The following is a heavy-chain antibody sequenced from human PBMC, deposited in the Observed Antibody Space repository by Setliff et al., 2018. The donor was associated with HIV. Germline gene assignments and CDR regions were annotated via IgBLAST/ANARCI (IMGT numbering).Heavy chain of an antibody. V-gene: IGHV4-61*09. J-gene: IGHJ5*02. Sequence: SETLSLTCTVSGGSISSGSYYWSWIRQPAGKGLEWIGHIYTSGSTNYNPSPKSRVTISVDTSKNQFSLKLSSVTAADTAVYYCARERSALLWKNWFDPWGQGTLVTVS. CDR2: IYTSGST. CDR1: GGSISSGSYY. CDR3: ARERSALLWKNWFDP. D-gene: IGHD3-10*01.